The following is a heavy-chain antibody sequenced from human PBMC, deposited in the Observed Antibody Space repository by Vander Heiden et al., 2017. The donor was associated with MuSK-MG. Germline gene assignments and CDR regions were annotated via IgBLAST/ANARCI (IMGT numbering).Heavy chain of an antibody. CDR2: FYYSGST. Sequence: QLQLQESGPGLVKPSETLSLTCTVSGGSISSSTYYWGWIRQPPGKGLEWIGSFYYSGSTYCNPSLKSRVTISVDTSKNQFSLKLSSVTAADMAVYYCARSPVRVRAALSDFDYWVQGTLVTVYS. CDR1: GGSISSSTYY. J-gene: IGHJ4*02. D-gene: IGHD6-6*01. CDR3: ARSPVRVRAALSDFDY. V-gene: IGHV4-39*01.